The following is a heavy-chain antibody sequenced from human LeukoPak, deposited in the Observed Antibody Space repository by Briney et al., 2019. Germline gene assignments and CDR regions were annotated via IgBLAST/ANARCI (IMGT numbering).Heavy chain of an antibody. CDR2: IWHDGSVE. J-gene: IGHJ6*03. CDR3: AKEGDQFRGYLDA. Sequence: PGGSLRLSCTASGFMFSRLGMQWVRQAPGEGIEWVAMIWHDGSVEEYADSVKGRFTISRDNSQNTLYLQMNSLRDDDTAVYYCAKEGDQFRGYLDAWGKGTTVTVSS. V-gene: IGHV3-33*06. D-gene: IGHD3-16*01. CDR1: GFMFSRLG.